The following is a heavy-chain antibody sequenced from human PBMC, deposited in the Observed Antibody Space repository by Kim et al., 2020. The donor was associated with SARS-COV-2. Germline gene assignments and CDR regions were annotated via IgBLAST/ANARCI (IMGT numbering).Heavy chain of an antibody. J-gene: IGHJ4*02. CDR2: VQVAVCVG. D-gene: IGHD3-16*01. V-gene: IGHV3-7*01. CDR3: RGGFDF. Sequence: GGSMRLSCRSSGFTFTDYWMHWLRQAPGKGLEWVGDVQVAVCVGGYVVWVVGRLSISRDNAEKSLFLEMSSLRAEDTAMYYCRGGFDFWGQGTMVTVSS. CDR1: GFTFTDYW.